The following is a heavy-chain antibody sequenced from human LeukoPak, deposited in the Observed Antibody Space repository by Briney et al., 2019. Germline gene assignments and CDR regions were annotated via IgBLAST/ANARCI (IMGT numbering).Heavy chain of an antibody. V-gene: IGHV3-30*18. CDR2: ISYDGSNR. J-gene: IGHJ4*02. D-gene: IGHD1-14*01. Sequence: GGSLRLSCAASGFTFSDSGMHWVRQAPGKGLEWVGFISYDGSNRYYADSVKGRFTISRDNSKNTLFLQMNSLRTEDTSIYYCAKAEGRSHIDYWGQGTLVTVSS. CDR1: GFTFSDSG. CDR3: AKAEGRSHIDY.